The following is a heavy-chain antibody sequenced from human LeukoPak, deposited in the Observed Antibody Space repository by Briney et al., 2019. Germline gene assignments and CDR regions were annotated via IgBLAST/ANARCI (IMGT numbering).Heavy chain of an antibody. CDR3: ARRGLELRGGYDYYTDV. V-gene: IGHV5-51*01. CDR1: EYTFTSYW. Sequence: GESLKISCKASEYTFTSYWIGWVRQMPGKGMEWMGIIYPGDSDTRYSPSFQGQDTISADKSINTAYLHWSRLKTSDTAIYYCARRGLELRGGYDYYTDVWGKGTTVTLSS. D-gene: IGHD1-7*01. CDR2: IYPGDSDT. J-gene: IGHJ6*03.